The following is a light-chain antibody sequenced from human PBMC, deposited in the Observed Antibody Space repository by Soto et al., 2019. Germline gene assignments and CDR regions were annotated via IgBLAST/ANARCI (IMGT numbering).Light chain of an antibody. CDR2: AVS. J-gene: IGLJ1*01. CDR3: SSYTSSSTLCV. Sequence: QSALTQPASVSGSPGQSITISCTGTSSDVGGYNYVSWYQQHPGKAPKLMIYAVSNRPSGVSNRFSGSKSGNTASLTISGLHAEDEADYYCSSYTSSSTLCVFGTGTKLTVL. CDR1: SSDVGGYNY. V-gene: IGLV2-14*01.